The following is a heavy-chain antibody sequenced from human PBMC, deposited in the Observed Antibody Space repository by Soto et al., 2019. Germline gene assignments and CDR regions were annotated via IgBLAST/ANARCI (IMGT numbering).Heavy chain of an antibody. CDR1: GFTFSSYA. CDR3: ARVYSYGTGSYTYYYYGMDV. V-gene: IGHV3-23*01. Sequence: GGSLRLSCAASGFTFSSYAMSWVRQAPGKGLEWVSSFSGSGDNTDYADSVKGRFTISRDNSKNTLYMQMNSLRAEDTAVYYCARVYSYGTGSYTYYYYGMDVRGQGTTVTVSS. D-gene: IGHD3-10*01. J-gene: IGHJ6*02. CDR2: FSGSGDNT.